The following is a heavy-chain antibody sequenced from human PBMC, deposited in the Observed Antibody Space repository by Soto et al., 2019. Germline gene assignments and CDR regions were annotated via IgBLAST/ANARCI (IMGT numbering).Heavy chain of an antibody. Sequence: GGSLRLSCAASGFTFSSFAMSWVRQAPGKGLEWVSGISGSGGSTYYADSVKGRFTISRDNSKNTLYLQMSSLRADDTAIFYCAKHSGLYYSFYYMDVWGKGTTVTVSS. D-gene: IGHD5-12*01. V-gene: IGHV3-23*01. CDR2: ISGSGGST. CDR1: GFTFSSFA. J-gene: IGHJ6*03. CDR3: AKHSGLYYSFYYMDV.